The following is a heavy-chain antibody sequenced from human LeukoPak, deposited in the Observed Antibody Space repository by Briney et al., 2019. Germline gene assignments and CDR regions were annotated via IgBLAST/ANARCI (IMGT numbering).Heavy chain of an antibody. J-gene: IGHJ5*02. Sequence: PSQTLSLTCTVSGGSISSGGYYWSWIRQHPGKGLERIGYIYYSGSTYYNPSLKSRVTISVDTSKNQFSLKLSSVTAADTAVYYCARGGTIFGGWEPRNWFDPWGQGTLVTVSS. CDR3: ARGGTIFGGWEPRNWFDP. CDR2: IYYSGST. V-gene: IGHV4-31*03. D-gene: IGHD3-3*01. CDR1: GGSISSGGYY.